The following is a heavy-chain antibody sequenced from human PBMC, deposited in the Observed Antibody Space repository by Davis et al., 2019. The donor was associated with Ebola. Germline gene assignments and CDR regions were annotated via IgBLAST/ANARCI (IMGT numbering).Heavy chain of an antibody. Sequence: GDSLKISCTGSGYIFTSYWISWVRQMPGKGLEWMGRLNPSDSYTNYSPSVQGHVTISADKSISTAYLQRSRLKASDTARYYCARVRNKQLVGSDYWGQGTLVTVSS. D-gene: IGHD6-6*01. V-gene: IGHV5-10-1*01. CDR3: ARVRNKQLVGSDY. J-gene: IGHJ4*02. CDR1: GYIFTSYW. CDR2: LNPSDSYT.